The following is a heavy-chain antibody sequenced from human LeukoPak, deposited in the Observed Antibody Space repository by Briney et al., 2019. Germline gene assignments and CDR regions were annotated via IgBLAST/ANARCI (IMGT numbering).Heavy chain of an antibody. D-gene: IGHD6-19*01. CDR3: AKCAASAWYLHY. V-gene: IGHV3-23*01. CDR2: IGGSGGST. Sequence: GGSLRLSCAGSGFSFTDYAVSWVRQAPGKGLEWVSGIGGSGGSTYYADSVKGRFTISSDTSENTLYLQMDSLRAEDTAMCYCAKCAASAWYLHYWGRGTLVAVSS. J-gene: IGHJ4*02. CDR1: GFSFTDYA.